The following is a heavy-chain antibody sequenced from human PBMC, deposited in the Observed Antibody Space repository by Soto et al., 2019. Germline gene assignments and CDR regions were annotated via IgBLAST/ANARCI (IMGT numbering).Heavy chain of an antibody. J-gene: IGHJ4*02. V-gene: IGHV3-23*01. D-gene: IGHD6-19*01. CDR3: AKADGEQWLLPHLDK. CDR1: GFNFKKFA. CDR2: ISCCGGST. Sequence: GGSLRLSCVASGFNFKKFAMSWVRQAPGEGLEWVSGISCCGGSTSYADSVKGRFSIARDDSTNTLSLQMNNLRVEDTAQYYCAKADGEQWLLPHLDKWGQGTLVTVSS.